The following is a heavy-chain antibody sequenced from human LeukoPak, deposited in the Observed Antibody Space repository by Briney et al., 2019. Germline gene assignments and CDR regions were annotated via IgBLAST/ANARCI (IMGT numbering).Heavy chain of an antibody. CDR3: ARRSSGYPYYYYYYMDV. CDR1: GGSFSGYY. V-gene: IGHV4-34*01. J-gene: IGHJ6*03. D-gene: IGHD3-22*01. CDR2: INHSGST. Sequence: SETLSLTCAVYGGSFSGYYWSWIRQPPGKGLEWIGEINHSGSTNYNPSLKSRVTISVDTSKNQFSLKLSSVTSADTAVYYCARRSSGYPYYYYYYMDVWGKGTTVTVSS.